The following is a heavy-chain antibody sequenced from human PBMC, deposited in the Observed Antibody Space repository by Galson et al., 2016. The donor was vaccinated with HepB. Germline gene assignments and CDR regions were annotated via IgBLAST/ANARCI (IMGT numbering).Heavy chain of an antibody. V-gene: IGHV3-30*04. Sequence: SLRLSCAASGFIFSNYAVLWVRQAPGKGPEWVAVISEDGSSKHYIASVEGRFTVSRDNSKNTFYLQMNSLRAEDRAVYYCAKAALVGPTYPLELWGPGTLVTVSS. CDR1: GFIFSNYA. CDR2: ISEDGSSK. CDR3: AKAALVGPTYPLEL. D-gene: IGHD1-26*01. J-gene: IGHJ4*02.